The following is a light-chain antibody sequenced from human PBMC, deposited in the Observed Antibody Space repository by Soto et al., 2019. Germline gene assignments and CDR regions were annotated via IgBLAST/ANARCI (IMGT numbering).Light chain of an antibody. CDR2: AAS. CDR1: QGFSSW. J-gene: IGKJ2*01. V-gene: IGKV1-12*01. CDR3: QQANSFPHT. Sequence: DIQMTQSPSSLSASVGDRVTITCLASQGFSSWLAWYQQKPGQAPKLLIYAASSLQSGVPSRFSGSGSGTDFTLTISSLQPEDFATYYCQQANSFPHTFGQGTKLEIK.